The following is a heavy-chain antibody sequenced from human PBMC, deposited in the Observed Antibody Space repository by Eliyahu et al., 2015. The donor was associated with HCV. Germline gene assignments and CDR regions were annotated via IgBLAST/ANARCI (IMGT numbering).Heavy chain of an antibody. V-gene: IGHV4-4*07. CDR1: XGSISXXY. J-gene: IGHJ6*02. D-gene: IGHD3-3*01. Sequence: QVQLQESGPGLVKPSETLSLTCTVXXGSISXXYWSWXRQPAGKGLEWIGRIYTSGSTNYNPSLKSRVTMSVDTSKNQFSLKLSSVTAADTAVYYCAREPWGDFWSGYYTDYYGMDVWGQGTTVTVSS. CDR2: IYTSGST. CDR3: AREPWGDFWSGYYTDYYGMDV.